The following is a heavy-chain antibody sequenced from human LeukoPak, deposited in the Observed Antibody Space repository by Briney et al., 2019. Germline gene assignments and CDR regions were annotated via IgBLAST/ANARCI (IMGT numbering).Heavy chain of an antibody. CDR2: IYYSGST. CDR1: GGSISSSSYY. Sequence: PSETLSLTCTVSGGSISSSSYYWGWIRQPPGKGLEWIGYIYYSGSTNYNPSLKSRVTISVDTSKNQFSLKLSSVTAADTAVYYCARGIDGYNPWGQGTLVTVSS. V-gene: IGHV4-61*05. D-gene: IGHD5-24*01. J-gene: IGHJ5*02. CDR3: ARGIDGYNP.